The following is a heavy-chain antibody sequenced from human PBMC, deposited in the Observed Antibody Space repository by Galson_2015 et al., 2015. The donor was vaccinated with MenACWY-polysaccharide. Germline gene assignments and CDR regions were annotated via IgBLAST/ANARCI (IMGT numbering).Heavy chain of an antibody. CDR1: GDSVSSYSAG. CDR2: TYYRSKWYI. V-gene: IGHV6-1*01. J-gene: IGHJ5*02. Sequence: CAISGDSVSSYSAGWNWIRQSPSRGLEWLGRTYYRSKWYIDYAVSVNGRISITPDTSRNQFSLQQSSVTPEDTAIYYCAGGGLVRGALGWIDPWGPGILVTVSS. CDR3: AGGGLVRGALGWIDP. D-gene: IGHD3-16*02.